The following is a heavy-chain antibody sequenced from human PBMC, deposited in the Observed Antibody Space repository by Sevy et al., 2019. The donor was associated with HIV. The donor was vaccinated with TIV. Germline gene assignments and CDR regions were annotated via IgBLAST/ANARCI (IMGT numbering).Heavy chain of an antibody. CDR3: ATFPYGSGSYYNGIAGDYYYYGIDV. V-gene: IGHV4-34*01. Sequence: SETLSLTCAVYGGSFSGYYWSWIRQPPGKGLEWIGEINHSGSTNYNPSLKSRVTISVDTSKNQFSLKLSSVTAADTAVYYCATFPYGSGSYYNGIAGDYYYYGIDVWGQGTTVTVSS. J-gene: IGHJ6*02. CDR1: GGSFSGYY. CDR2: INHSGST. D-gene: IGHD3-10*01.